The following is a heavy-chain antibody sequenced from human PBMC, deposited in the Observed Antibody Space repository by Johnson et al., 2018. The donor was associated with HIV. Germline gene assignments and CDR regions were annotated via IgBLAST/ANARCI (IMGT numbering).Heavy chain of an antibody. Sequence: QVQLVESGGGVVQPGRSLRLSCAASRFTFSSYAMHWVRQAPGKGLEWVTVISNDGINKNYADSVKGRFSISRDNSKNSLFLQMNSLRAEDTAVYYCARDRIYSYVPDAFDIWGQGTMVSVSS. CDR3: ARDRIYSYVPDAFDI. V-gene: IGHV3-30-3*01. CDR2: ISNDGINK. D-gene: IGHD5-18*01. CDR1: RFTFSSYA. J-gene: IGHJ3*02.